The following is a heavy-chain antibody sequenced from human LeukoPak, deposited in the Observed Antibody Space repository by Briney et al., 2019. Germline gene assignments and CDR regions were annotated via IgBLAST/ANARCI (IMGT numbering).Heavy chain of an antibody. V-gene: IGHV1-2*02. CDR3: ARDGMVRGVYFDY. CDR1: GYTFTGYY. CDR2: INPNSGGT. D-gene: IGHD3-10*01. Sequence: GASVKVSCKASGYTFTGYYMHWVRQAPGQGLEWMGWINPNSGGTNYAQKFQGRVTMTRDTSISTAYMELSRLRSDDTAVYYCARDGMVRGVYFDYWGQGTLVTVSS. J-gene: IGHJ4*02.